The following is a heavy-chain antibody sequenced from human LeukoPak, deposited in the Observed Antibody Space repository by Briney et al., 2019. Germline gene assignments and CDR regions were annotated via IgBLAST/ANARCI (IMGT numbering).Heavy chain of an antibody. Sequence: ASVKVSCKASGGTFSSYAISWVRQAPGQGLEWMGGIIPTFGTANYAQKFQGRVTITADESTSTAYMELSSLRSEDTAVYYCATPGVAAAAGTNYYYYGMDVWGQGTTVTVSS. CDR2: IIPTFGTA. CDR1: GGTFSSYA. V-gene: IGHV1-69*01. CDR3: ATPGVAAAAGTNYYYYGMDV. J-gene: IGHJ6*02. D-gene: IGHD6-13*01.